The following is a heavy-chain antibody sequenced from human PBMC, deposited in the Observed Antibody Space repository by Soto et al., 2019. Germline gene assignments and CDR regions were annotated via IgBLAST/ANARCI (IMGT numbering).Heavy chain of an antibody. J-gene: IGHJ3*01. CDR3: SIGSWSAETFDV. D-gene: IGHD2-2*01. Sequence: QVHLVQSGAEVKKPGSSVKVSCKAAGGTFSTYTLIWVRQAPGQGLEWMGRIIPMLTVRNSAQKFQGRVTLTADNSTRTAFMELTSLRSDDTAVYYCSIGSWSAETFDVWGQGTMVTVSS. CDR2: IIPMLTVR. CDR1: GGTFSTYT. V-gene: IGHV1-69*02.